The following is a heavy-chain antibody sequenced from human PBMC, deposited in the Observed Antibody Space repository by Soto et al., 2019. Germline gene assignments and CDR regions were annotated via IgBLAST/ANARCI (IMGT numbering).Heavy chain of an antibody. D-gene: IGHD4-17*01. V-gene: IGHV1-24*01. J-gene: IGHJ5*02. Sequence: ASVKVSCKVSGYTLTELSMHWVRQAPGKGLEWMGCFDPYDGKTIYAQKFQGRVTMTKDTSTSTAYMELRSLRSDDTAVYYCARDTTVTTFDPWGQGTLVTVSS. CDR3: ARDTTVTTFDP. CDR1: GYTLTELS. CDR2: FDPYDGKT.